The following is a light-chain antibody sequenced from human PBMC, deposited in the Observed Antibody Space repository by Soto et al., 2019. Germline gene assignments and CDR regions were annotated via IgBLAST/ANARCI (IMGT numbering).Light chain of an antibody. Sequence: SYELTQSPSVSVSPGQTASITCSGDKLGDKYVSWYQQKPGQSPVLVICQDTKRPSGIPERFSGSNSGNTATLTISGTQALDEADYYCQAWDSTSVVFGGGTKLTVL. V-gene: IGLV3-1*01. J-gene: IGLJ2*01. CDR1: KLGDKY. CDR2: QDT. CDR3: QAWDSTSVV.